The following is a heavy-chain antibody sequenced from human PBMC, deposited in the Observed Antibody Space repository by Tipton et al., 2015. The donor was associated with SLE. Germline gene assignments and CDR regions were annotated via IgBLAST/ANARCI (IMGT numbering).Heavy chain of an antibody. CDR2: MHHSGSV. CDR1: GGSITDNNYY. Sequence: TLSLTCTVSGGSITDNNYYWGWIRQSPGKGLEWIATMHHSGSVYYSPSLKSRVTISLDTSKGQVSLRLTTMTAADTAVYYCVRDRAICTTRACYGENWLDPWGQGTLVAVSS. J-gene: IGHJ5*02. CDR3: VRDRAICTTRACYGENWLDP. D-gene: IGHD2-2*01. V-gene: IGHV4-39*07.